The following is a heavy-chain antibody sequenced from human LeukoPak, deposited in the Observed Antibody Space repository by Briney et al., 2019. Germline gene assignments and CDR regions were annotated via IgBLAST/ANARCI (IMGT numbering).Heavy chain of an antibody. D-gene: IGHD3-3*01. CDR1: GGSFSGYY. Sequence: PSETPSLTCAVYGGSFSGYYWSWIRQPPGKGLEWIGEINHSGSTNYNPSLKSRVTISVDTSKNQFSLKLSSVTAADTAVYYWASVQRLRFLEPRCNYYYYYYMDVWGKGTTVTVSS. CDR2: INHSGST. J-gene: IGHJ6*03. CDR3: ASVQRLRFLEPRCNYYYYYYMDV. V-gene: IGHV4-34*01.